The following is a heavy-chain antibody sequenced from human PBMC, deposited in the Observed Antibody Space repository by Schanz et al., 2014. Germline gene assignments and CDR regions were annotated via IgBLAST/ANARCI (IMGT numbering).Heavy chain of an antibody. D-gene: IGHD3-3*01. CDR1: GFIFSAYT. Sequence: VQLVESGGGLVKPGESLRLSCAASGFIFSAYTMNWVRQAPGKGLEWVANIGYDGSEKYYVDSVKGRFTISRDNSMNTVYLQMNSLRSDDAAVYYCARFLARYQYYGVDVWGQGTTVIVSS. J-gene: IGHJ6*02. CDR3: ARFLARYQYYGVDV. CDR2: IGYDGSEK. V-gene: IGHV3-30*02.